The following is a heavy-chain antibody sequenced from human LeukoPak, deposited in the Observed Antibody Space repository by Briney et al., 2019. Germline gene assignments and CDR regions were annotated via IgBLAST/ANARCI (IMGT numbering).Heavy chain of an antibody. CDR2: IYYSGST. V-gene: IGHV4-59*01. J-gene: IGHJ6*04. CDR3: ASSLPFRWLFPLDA. CDR1: GGSISSYY. D-gene: IGHD3-22*01. Sequence: SETLSLTCTVSGGSISSYYWSWIRQPPGKGLEWIGYIYYSGSTNYNPSLKSRVTISVDTSKNQFSLKLSSVTAADTAVYYCASSLPFRWLFPLDAWGKGTTVTVSS.